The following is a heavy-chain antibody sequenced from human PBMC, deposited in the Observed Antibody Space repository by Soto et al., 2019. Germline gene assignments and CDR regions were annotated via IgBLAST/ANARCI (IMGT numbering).Heavy chain of an antibody. CDR3: ARGQRFSDWFDP. Sequence: PSYTLSLTCSVSGGTISGYYWTWIRQPAGKGLEWIGRIYSSGNTKYNPSLQSRVTMSLDTSNNQFSLRLTSVTAADTAVYYCARGQRFSDWFDPWGQGTLVTVSS. CDR2: IYSSGNT. CDR1: GGTISGYY. J-gene: IGHJ5*02. D-gene: IGHD3-3*01. V-gene: IGHV4-4*07.